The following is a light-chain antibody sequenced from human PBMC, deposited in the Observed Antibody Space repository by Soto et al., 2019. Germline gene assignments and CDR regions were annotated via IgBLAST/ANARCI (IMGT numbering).Light chain of an antibody. V-gene: IGKV3-11*01. CDR1: QSVYRY. J-gene: IGKJ4*01. Sequence: VLTQSPATLSLSPAERATLSCRASQSVYRYLAWYQQKPDQAPRLLIYDTSNRAPGIPPRFSGSGSGTDFSHTISSLEPEDFAVYYCQQRANWPRANFGGGTKVEIK. CDR2: DTS. CDR3: QQRANWPRAN.